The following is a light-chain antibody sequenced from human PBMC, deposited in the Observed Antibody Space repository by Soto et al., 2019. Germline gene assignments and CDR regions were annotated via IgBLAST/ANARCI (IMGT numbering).Light chain of an antibody. J-gene: IGLJ2*01. Sequence: SYELTQPPSVSVSPGQTASITCSGDKLGDRFACWYQQKPGQSPVLVIYQDRRRPSGIPERFSGSNSGNTATLTISGAQAIVEADYYCQAWDSSTGVVFGGGTKLTVL. CDR3: QAWDSSTGVV. CDR1: KLGDRF. V-gene: IGLV3-1*01. CDR2: QDR.